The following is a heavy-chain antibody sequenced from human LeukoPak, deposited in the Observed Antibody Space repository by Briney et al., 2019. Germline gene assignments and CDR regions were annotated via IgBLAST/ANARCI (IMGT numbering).Heavy chain of an antibody. CDR2: ISGSGGST. D-gene: IGHD2-21*01. CDR1: GITLSNYG. Sequence: PGGSLRLSCEVSGITLSNYGMSWVRQAPGEGLEWVAGISGSGGSTNYADSVKGRFTISRDNPKNTLYLQMNSLRAEDTAVYFCAKRGVVIRVILVGFHKEAYYFDSWGQGALVTVS. CDR3: AKRGVVIRVILVGFHKEAYYFDS. V-gene: IGHV3-23*01. J-gene: IGHJ4*02.